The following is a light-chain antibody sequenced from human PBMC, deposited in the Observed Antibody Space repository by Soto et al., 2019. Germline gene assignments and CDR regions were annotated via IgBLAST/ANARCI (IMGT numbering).Light chain of an antibody. J-gene: IGLJ2*01. V-gene: IGLV1-40*01. CDR3: QFYDSSLSVV. CDR1: SSNIGAGYD. CDR2: GNS. Sequence: VLTQPPSVSGAPGQRVTISCTGSSSNIGAGYDVHWYKQLPGTAPKLLIYGNSNRPSGVPDRFSGSKSGTSASLAITGLQAEDEADHYCQFYDSSLSVVFGGGTKLTVL.